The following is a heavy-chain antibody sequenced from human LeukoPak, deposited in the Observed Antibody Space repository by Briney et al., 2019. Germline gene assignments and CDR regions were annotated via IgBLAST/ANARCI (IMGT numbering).Heavy chain of an antibody. D-gene: IGHD3-10*01. CDR1: GYTFTSYY. CDR3: ARDPRGFKWFDP. CDR2: INPSGGST. Sequence: ASVKVSCKASGYTFTSYYMHWVRQAPGQGPEWMGIINPSGGSTSYAQKFQGRVTMTRDTSTSTVYMELSSLRSEDTAVYYCARDPRGFKWFDPWGQGTLVTVSS. V-gene: IGHV1-46*01. J-gene: IGHJ5*02.